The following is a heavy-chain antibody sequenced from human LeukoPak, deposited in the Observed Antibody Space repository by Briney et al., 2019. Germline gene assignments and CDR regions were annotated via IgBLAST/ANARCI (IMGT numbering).Heavy chain of an antibody. CDR3: ARSGSYFSFDI. J-gene: IGHJ3*02. V-gene: IGHV4-30-2*06. CDR2: IYQSGST. D-gene: IGHD1-26*01. CDR1: GGSIGGGGYS. Sequence: SQTLSLTCAVSGGSIGGGGYSWSWIRQSPGKGLEWIGYIYQSGSTYYNPSLKSRVTISVDRSKNQFSLKLSSLTAADTAVYYCARSGSYFSFDIWGQGTMVTVSS.